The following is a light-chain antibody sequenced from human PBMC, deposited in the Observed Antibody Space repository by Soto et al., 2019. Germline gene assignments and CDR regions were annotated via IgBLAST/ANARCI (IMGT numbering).Light chain of an antibody. Sequence: ELVMTQSPATLSVSPGERATLSCRASQSVSSNLAWYQQKPGPAPRLLIYGASTRATGIPARFSGSGSGTEFTLTISSLQSEDFAVYYCQQYNNWPPYTFGQGTKLEIK. J-gene: IGKJ2*01. CDR1: QSVSSN. V-gene: IGKV3-15*01. CDR3: QQYNNWPPYT. CDR2: GAS.